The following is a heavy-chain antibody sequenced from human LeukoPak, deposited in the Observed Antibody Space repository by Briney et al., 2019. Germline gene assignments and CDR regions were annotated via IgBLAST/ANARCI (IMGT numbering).Heavy chain of an antibody. CDR2: ISTSGRYM. Sequence: KSGGSLRLSCAAPGFTFSNYSMNWVRQAPGKGLEWVSPISTSGRYMFYADSVKGRCTISRDNAKLTLYLQMNSLRAEDTAVYYCARDDQQLVPPDSWGQGTLVTVSS. V-gene: IGHV3-21*01. J-gene: IGHJ4*02. CDR1: GFTFSNYS. D-gene: IGHD4-23*01. CDR3: ARDDQQLVPPDS.